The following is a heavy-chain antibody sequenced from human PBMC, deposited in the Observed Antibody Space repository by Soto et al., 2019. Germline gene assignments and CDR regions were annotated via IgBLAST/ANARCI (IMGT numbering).Heavy chain of an antibody. CDR3: ARVDRASQLWSNDYYGMDV. D-gene: IGHD5-18*01. CDR1: GYTFTSYD. CDR2: MNPNSGNT. V-gene: IGHV1-8*01. J-gene: IGHJ6*02. Sequence: ASVKVSCKASGYTFTSYDINWVRQATGQGLEWMGWMNPNSGNTGYAQKFQGRVTMTRNTSISTAYMELSSLRSEDTAVYYCARVDRASQLWSNDYYGMDVWGQGTTVTVAS.